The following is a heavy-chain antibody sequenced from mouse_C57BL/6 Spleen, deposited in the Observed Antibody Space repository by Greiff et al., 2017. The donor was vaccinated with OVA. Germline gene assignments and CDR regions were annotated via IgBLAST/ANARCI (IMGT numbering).Heavy chain of an antibody. CDR1: GFTFSSYA. CDR3: ARDRELGKGYFDY. V-gene: IGHV5-4*01. Sequence: EVQLQESGGCLVKPGGSLKLSCAASGFTFSSYAMSWVRQTPEKRLEWVATISDGGSYTYYPDNVKGRFTISRDNAKNNLYLQMSHLKSEDTAMYYCARDRELGKGYFDYWGQGTTLTVSS. D-gene: IGHD4-1*01. CDR2: ISDGGSYT. J-gene: IGHJ2*01.